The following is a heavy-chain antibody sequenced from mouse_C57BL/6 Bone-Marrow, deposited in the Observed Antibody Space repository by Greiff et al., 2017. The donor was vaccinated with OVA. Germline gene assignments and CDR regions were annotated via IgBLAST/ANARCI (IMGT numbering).Heavy chain of an antibody. J-gene: IGHJ1*03. Sequence: VQLQQSGPELVKPGASVKISCKASGYTFTDYYMNWVKQSHGKSLEWIGDINPNNGGTSYNQKFKGKATLTVDKSSSTAYMELRSLTSEDSAVYYCARWIDYYGSSYWYFDVWGTGTTVTVSS. CDR2: INPNNGGT. CDR1: GYTFTDYY. V-gene: IGHV1-26*01. D-gene: IGHD1-1*01. CDR3: ARWIDYYGSSYWYFDV.